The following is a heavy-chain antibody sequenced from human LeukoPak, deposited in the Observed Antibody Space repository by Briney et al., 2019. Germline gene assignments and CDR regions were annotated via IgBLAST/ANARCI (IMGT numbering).Heavy chain of an antibody. CDR3: ARGPTSGWYYYYYMDV. D-gene: IGHD6-19*01. Sequence: GGSLRLSCAASGFTFSSYWMHWVRQAPGKGLVWVSRINSDGSSTSYADSVKGRFTISRDNAKNTLYLQMNSLRAEDTAVYYCARGPTSGWYYYYYMDVWGKGTTVTISS. CDR1: GFTFSSYW. CDR2: INSDGSST. V-gene: IGHV3-74*01. J-gene: IGHJ6*03.